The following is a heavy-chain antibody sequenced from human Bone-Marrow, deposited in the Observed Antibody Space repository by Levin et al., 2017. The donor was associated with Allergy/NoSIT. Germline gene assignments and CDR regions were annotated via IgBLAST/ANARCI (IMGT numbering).Heavy chain of an antibody. CDR3: ATEVSEY. D-gene: IGHD2-8*01. CDR1: GYTFTAYF. CDR2: INPSGGST. J-gene: IGHJ4*02. Sequence: PGESLKISCKASGYTFTAYFLHWVRQAPGQGLEWVGTINPSGGSTTYAQKLQGRVSLTRDTSTSTVYMELSSLRSEDTAVYYCATEVSEYWGPGTLVTVSS. V-gene: IGHV1-46*04.